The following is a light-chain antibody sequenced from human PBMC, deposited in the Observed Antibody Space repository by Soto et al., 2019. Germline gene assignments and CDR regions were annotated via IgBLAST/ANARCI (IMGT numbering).Light chain of an antibody. CDR3: QQSSSTSRT. Sequence: DIQMTQSPSSLSASVGDRVTITCRASQSISSYLNWYQQKPGKAPKLLIYAASSLQSGVPSRFSGSGSGTDFTLPISSRQPELFATYCCQQSSSTSRTFGLTTQLEI. CDR2: AAS. V-gene: IGKV1-39*01. CDR1: QSISSY. J-gene: IGKJ2*01.